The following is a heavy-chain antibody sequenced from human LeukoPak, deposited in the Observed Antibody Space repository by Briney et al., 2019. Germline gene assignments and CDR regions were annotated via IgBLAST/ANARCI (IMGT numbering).Heavy chain of an antibody. D-gene: IGHD3-16*01. Sequence: ASVKVSCKASGGTLSSYAISWVRQAPGQGLEWVGGIIPIFGTANYAQKFQGRVTITADESTSTFYMELSSLRSEDTAVYYCAKDDAWGRFQHWGQGTLVTVSS. J-gene: IGHJ1*01. CDR2: IIPIFGTA. V-gene: IGHV1-69*13. CDR1: GGTLSSYA. CDR3: AKDDAWGRFQH.